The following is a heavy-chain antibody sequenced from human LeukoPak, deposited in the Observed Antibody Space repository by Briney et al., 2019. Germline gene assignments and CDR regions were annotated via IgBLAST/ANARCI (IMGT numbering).Heavy chain of an antibody. CDR2: IKSKTDGGTT. CDR1: GFTFSNAW. V-gene: IGHV3-15*01. D-gene: IGHD3-22*01. CDR3: TTDDQYYDSSGYADY. Sequence: PGGSLRLSCAASGFTFSNAWMSWVRQAPGKGPEWVGRIKSKTDGGTTDYAAPVKGRFTISRDDSKNTLYLQMNSLKTEDTAVYYCTTDDQYYDSSGYADYWGQGTLVTVSS. J-gene: IGHJ4*02.